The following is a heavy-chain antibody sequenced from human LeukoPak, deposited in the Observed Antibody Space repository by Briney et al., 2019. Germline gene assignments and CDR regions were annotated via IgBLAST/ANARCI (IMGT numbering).Heavy chain of an antibody. Sequence: GGSLRLSCTASGFTFTSYAMSWVRQAPGHGLEWVGAISASGGSTYYAHSLQGRVTISRDKSKNTVYMQMNSLRAEDTAVYYCAKVLFRHASGGIALWGQSPLVPVSS. CDR2: ISASGGST. V-gene: IGHV3-23*01. CDR1: GFTFTSYA. CDR3: AKVLFRHASGGIAL. D-gene: IGHD6-13*01. J-gene: IGHJ1*01.